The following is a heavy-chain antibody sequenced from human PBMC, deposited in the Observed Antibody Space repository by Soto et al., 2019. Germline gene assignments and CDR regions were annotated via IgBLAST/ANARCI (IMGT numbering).Heavy chain of an antibody. CDR1: GYSFTSYW. CDR3: VIVGSGYSFGYNDLTV. V-gene: IGHV5-51*01. D-gene: IGHD3-22*01. CDR2: IYPGDSDT. J-gene: IGHJ6*03. Sequence: GESLKISCKGSGYSFTSYWIGWVRQMPGKGLEWMGIIYPGDSDTRYSPSFQGQVTISADKSISTAYLQWSSLKASDTAMYYCVIVGSGYSFGYNDLTVWGKGTRVTVS.